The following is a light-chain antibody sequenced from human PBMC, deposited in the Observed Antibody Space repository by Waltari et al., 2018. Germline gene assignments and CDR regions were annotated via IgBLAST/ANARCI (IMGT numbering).Light chain of an antibody. CDR1: QSVSSN. Sequence: EIVMTQPPATLSVSPAERATLSCRASQSVSSNLAWYQQKPGQAPRLLIYGASTRATGIPARFSGSGSGTEFTLTISSLQSEDFAVYYCQQYNNWPFTFGPGTKVDIK. CDR3: QQYNNWPFT. J-gene: IGKJ3*01. V-gene: IGKV3-15*01. CDR2: GAS.